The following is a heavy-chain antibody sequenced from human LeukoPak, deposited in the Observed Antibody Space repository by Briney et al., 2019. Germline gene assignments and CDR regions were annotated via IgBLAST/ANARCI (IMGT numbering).Heavy chain of an antibody. CDR2: LSGSGGST. Sequence: PGGSLRLSCAASGFTFSSYAMSWVRQAPGNGLEWVSALSGSGGSTYYADSVKGRFTISRDNSKNTLYLQMNSLRAEDTAVYHCAKDKSGSSWPFDYWGQGTLVTVSS. CDR1: GFTFSSYA. V-gene: IGHV3-23*01. D-gene: IGHD6-13*01. CDR3: AKDKSGSSWPFDY. J-gene: IGHJ4*02.